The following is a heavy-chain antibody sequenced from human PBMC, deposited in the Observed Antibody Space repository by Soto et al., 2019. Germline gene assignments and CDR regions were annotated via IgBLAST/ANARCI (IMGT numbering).Heavy chain of an antibody. Sequence: PGESLKISCKGSGYSFTSYWIGWVRQMPGKGLEWMGIIYPGDSDTRYSPSFQGQVTISADKSISTAYLQWSSLKASDTAMYYCARQYGYGSGSYYKGNWFDPWGQGTLVTVSS. CDR3: ARQYGYGSGSYYKGNWFDP. V-gene: IGHV5-51*01. D-gene: IGHD3-10*01. J-gene: IGHJ5*02. CDR1: GYSFTSYW. CDR2: IYPGDSDT.